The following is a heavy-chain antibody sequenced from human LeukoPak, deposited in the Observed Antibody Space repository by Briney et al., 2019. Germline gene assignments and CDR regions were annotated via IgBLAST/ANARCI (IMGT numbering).Heavy chain of an antibody. CDR1: GFSISNDW. CDR2: THYSGSS. D-gene: IGHD2/OR15-2a*01. V-gene: IGHV4-59*01. J-gene: IGHJ6*03. CDR3: ARCGRNNRGYYYMED. Sequence: GSLRLSCAASGFSISNDWMSWIRQPPGKGLEWIGYTHYSGSSNYNPSLKSRVTISVDTSKNQFSLKVSSVTAADTAVYYCARCGRNNRGYYYMEDWGKGTTVTVSS.